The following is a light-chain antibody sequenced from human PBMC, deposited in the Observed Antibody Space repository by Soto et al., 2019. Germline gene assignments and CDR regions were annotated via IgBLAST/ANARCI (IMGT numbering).Light chain of an antibody. CDR1: HNIRGY. V-gene: IGKV1-39*01. Sequence: IEKSRAASSLSSSVRQRVNTTFRASHNIRGYLNWYQQKPGKAPNLLIYAASSLQSGIPSRFSGSGSETDFTLTISILQPEDFATYYCQHFKRLPITFGRGTRLEIK. J-gene: IGKJ5*01. CDR2: AAS. CDR3: QHFKRLPIT.